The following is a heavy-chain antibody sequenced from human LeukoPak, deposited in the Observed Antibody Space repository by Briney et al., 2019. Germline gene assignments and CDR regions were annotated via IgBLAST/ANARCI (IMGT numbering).Heavy chain of an antibody. V-gene: IGHV3-23*01. CDR3: AKDGYNYLDY. CDR1: GFTFSSYA. CDR2: ITGSGDST. J-gene: IGHJ4*02. Sequence: PGGSLRLSCAASGFTFSSYAMSWVRQAPGKGLEWVSVITGSGDSTYYADSVKGRFIISRDNSKNTLYLQMNSLRAEDTAVYYCAKDGYNYLDYWGQGTLVTVSS. D-gene: IGHD5-24*01.